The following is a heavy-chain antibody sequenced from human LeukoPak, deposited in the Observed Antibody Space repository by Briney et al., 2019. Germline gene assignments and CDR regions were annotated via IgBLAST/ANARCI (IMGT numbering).Heavy chain of an antibody. Sequence: NSSETLSLTCTVSGGSISSSNYYWGWIRQPPGKRLEWIGNMYYSGSTYYNPSLKSRVTISLDTSKNQISLRLRSVTAADTAVYYCARGGPAMALDYWGQGTLVTVSS. CDR1: GGSISSSNYY. CDR2: MYYSGST. D-gene: IGHD5-18*01. J-gene: IGHJ4*02. CDR3: ARGGPAMALDY. V-gene: IGHV4-39*07.